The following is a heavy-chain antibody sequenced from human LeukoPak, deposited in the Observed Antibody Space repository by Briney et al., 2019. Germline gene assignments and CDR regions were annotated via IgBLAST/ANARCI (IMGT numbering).Heavy chain of an antibody. V-gene: IGHV1-18*01. J-gene: IGHJ4*02. CDR2: VSAYNGNT. CDR1: GYTFTSYG. D-gene: IGHD3-22*01. CDR3: ARGSPPRVYYDRSGYYSYYFDY. Sequence: ASVKVSCKASGYTFTSYGISWVRQAPGQGLEWMGWVSAYNGNTIYAQKLQGRVTMTTDTSTSTAYMELGSLRSDDTAVYYCARGSPPRVYYDRSGYYSYYFDYWGQGTLVTVSS.